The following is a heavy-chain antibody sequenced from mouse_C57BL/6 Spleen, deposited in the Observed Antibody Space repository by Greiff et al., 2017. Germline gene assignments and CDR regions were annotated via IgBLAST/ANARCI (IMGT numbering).Heavy chain of an antibody. D-gene: IGHD3-1*01. CDR2: IDPSDSET. J-gene: IGHJ2*01. V-gene: IGHV1-52*01. CDR1: GYTFTSYW. CDR3: ASGGRY. Sequence: VQLQQPGAELVRPGSSVKLSCTASGYTFTSYWMHWVKQRPKQGLEWIGNIDPSDSETDYNQKFKDKATLTVDKSSSTAYMQLSSLTSEDSAVYYCASGGRYWGQSTTLTVAS.